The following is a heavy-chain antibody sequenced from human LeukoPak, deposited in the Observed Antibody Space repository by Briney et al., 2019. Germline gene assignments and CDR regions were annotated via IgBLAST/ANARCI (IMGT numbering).Heavy chain of an antibody. CDR2: IFYSGNT. J-gene: IGHJ4*02. D-gene: IGHD1-26*01. Sequence: PSKTLPLTCTVSGDSISNHYWSWIRQPPGKGLVWIGYIFYSGNTHYNPSLKSRVTMSVDTSKNQFSLRLSSVTPADTAVYYCARDRGEGIVGTFDYWGQGTLVTVSS. CDR3: ARDRGEGIVGTFDY. CDR1: GDSISNHY. V-gene: IGHV4-59*11.